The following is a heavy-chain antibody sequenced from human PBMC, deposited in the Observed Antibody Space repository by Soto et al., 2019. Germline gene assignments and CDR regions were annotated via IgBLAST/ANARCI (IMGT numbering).Heavy chain of an antibody. CDR3: TRDQGGSYDSWFDP. CDR2: ISSGGSYI. Sequence: EVQVVESGGGLVQPGGSLRLSCSFTFSMYSMNWVRQAPGKGLEWVASISSGGSYIKYADSVKGRFTISRDNAKNSVSLLMNSLRVDDTAVYFCTRDQGGSYDSWFDPWGQGTLVTVSS. J-gene: IGHJ5*02. CDR1: FTFSMYS. V-gene: IGHV3-21*01. D-gene: IGHD1-26*01.